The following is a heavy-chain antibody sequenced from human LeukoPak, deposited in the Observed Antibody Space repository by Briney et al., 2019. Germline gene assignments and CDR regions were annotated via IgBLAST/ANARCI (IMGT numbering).Heavy chain of an antibody. CDR1: GGSISSAGYY. V-gene: IGHV4-30-2*01. CDR2: IYHSGST. Sequence: SETLSLTCSVSGGSISSAGYYWSWIRQPPGKGLEWIGYIYHSGSTNYNPSLKSRVTISVDTSKNQFSLKLSSVTAADTAVYYCARGGGYCSGGSCSPGAPPIFDYWGQGTLVTVSS. J-gene: IGHJ4*02. D-gene: IGHD2-15*01. CDR3: ARGGGYCSGGSCSPGAPPIFDY.